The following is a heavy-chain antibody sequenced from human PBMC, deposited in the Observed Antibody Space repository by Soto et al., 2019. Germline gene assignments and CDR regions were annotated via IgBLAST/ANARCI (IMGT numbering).Heavy chain of an antibody. CDR3: ARFVHDYCSGGSCSRPLDY. Sequence: GGSLRLSCAASGFTFSSYSMNWVRQAPGKGLEWVSSISSSSSYIYYADSVKGRFTISRDNAKNSLYLQMNSLRAEDTAVYYCARFVHDYCSGGSCSRPLDYWGQGTLVTVSS. D-gene: IGHD2-15*01. J-gene: IGHJ4*02. CDR1: GFTFSSYS. CDR2: ISSSSSYI. V-gene: IGHV3-21*01.